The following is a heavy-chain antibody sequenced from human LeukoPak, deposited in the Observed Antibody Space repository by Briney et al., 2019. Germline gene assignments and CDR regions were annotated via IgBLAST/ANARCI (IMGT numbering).Heavy chain of an antibody. CDR2: IYSGGST. CDR1: GFTVSSNY. V-gene: IGHV3-53*01. CDR3: ARVDTIEAPFFDY. Sequence: GGSLRLSCAVSGFTVSSNYMSWVRQAPGKGLEWVSGIYSGGSTYYADSVKGRFTISRDNSKNTLYLQMNSLRAEDTAVYYCARVDTIEAPFFDYWGQGTLVTVSS. D-gene: IGHD3-3*01. J-gene: IGHJ4*02.